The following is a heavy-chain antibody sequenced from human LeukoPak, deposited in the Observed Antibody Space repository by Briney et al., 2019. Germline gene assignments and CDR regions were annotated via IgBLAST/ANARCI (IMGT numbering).Heavy chain of an antibody. CDR3: ARVRGATWDPFDY. Sequence: GGSLRLSCAASGFTFSSYSMTWVRQAPGKGLEWVSSISSSSSYIYYADSVKGRFTISRDNAKNSLYLQMNSLRAEDTAVYYCARVRGATWDPFDYWGQGTLVTVSS. V-gene: IGHV3-21*01. D-gene: IGHD1-26*01. CDR1: GFTFSSYS. J-gene: IGHJ4*02. CDR2: ISSSSSYI.